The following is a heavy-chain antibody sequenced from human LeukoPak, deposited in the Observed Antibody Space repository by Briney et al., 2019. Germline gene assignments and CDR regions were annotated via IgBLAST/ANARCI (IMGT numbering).Heavy chain of an antibody. V-gene: IGHV3-30*18. J-gene: IGHJ4*02. CDR3: VKDAYYYDSNTYHEGF. CDR2: VSYDASKY. Sequence: PGGSLRLSCAASGFSFSSYGMHWVRQAPGKGLEWVAVVSYDASKYYHADSVKGRFTISRDNSKNTLYLQMDSLKPDDTAVYYCVKDAYYYDSNTYHEGFWGQGTLVTVSS. D-gene: IGHD3-22*01. CDR1: GFSFSSYG.